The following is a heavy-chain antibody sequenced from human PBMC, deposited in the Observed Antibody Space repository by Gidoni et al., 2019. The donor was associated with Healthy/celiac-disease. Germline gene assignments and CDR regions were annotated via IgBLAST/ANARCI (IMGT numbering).Heavy chain of an antibody. D-gene: IGHD3-22*01. CDR2: GST. CDR3: AREPLVKAFDI. J-gene: IGHJ3*02. Sequence: GSTYYNPSLKSRVTISVDTSKNQFSLKLSSVTAADTAVYYCAREPLVKAFDIWGQGTMVTVSS. V-gene: IGHV4-31*02.